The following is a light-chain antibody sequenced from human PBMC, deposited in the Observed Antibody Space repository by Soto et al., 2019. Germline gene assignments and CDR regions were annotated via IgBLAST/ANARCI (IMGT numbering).Light chain of an antibody. Sequence: QSVLTQPPSVSGTPGQRVTISCSGSSSNIGGNTVNWFQQVPGTAPKLLIYTSDRRPSGVPDRFSGSKSGTSGSLAISGLQSEEEAAYECAAWQDSLNGHVFGTGTKVTVL. CDR3: AAWQDSLNGHV. CDR2: TSD. V-gene: IGLV1-44*01. J-gene: IGLJ1*01. CDR1: SSNIGGNT.